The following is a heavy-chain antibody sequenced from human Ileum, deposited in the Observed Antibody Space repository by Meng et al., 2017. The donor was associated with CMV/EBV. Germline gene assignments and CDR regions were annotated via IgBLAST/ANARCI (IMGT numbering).Heavy chain of an antibody. CDR1: GYTFTSYD. V-gene: IGHV1-18*01. CDR3: ARDGYYGIDV. J-gene: IGHJ6*02. CDR2: ISVYNGNT. Sequence: ASVKVSCKASGYTFTSYDMSWVRQAPGQGLEWMGWISVYNGNTNNAQKLQGRFTMTTDTSTSTAYMELRSLRSDDTAVYYCARDGYYGIDVWGQGTTVTVSS.